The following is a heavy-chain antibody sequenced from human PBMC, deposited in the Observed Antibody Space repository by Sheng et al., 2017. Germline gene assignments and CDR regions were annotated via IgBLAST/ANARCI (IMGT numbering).Heavy chain of an antibody. CDR1: GGSFSGYY. V-gene: IGHV4-34*01. CDR2: INHSGST. Sequence: QVQLQQWGAGLLKPSETLSLTCAVYGGSFSGYYWSWIRQPPGKGLEWIGEINHSGSTNHNPSLKSRVTISVDTSKNQFSLKLSSVTAADTAVYYCARVLDTAMATDNWFDPWGQGTLVTVSS. CDR3: ARVLDTAMATDNWFDP. D-gene: IGHD5-18*01. J-gene: IGHJ5*02.